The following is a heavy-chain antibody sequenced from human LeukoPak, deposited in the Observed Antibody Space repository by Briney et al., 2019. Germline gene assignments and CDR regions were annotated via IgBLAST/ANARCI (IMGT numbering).Heavy chain of an antibody. D-gene: IGHD6-25*01. CDR2: IGGDGSMT. V-gene: IGHV3-74*01. J-gene: IGHJ4*02. CDR3: ARENLAAAADY. CDR1: EFTFSAYW. Sequence: PGGSLRLSCAASEFTFSAYWMHWVRQAPGKGLVWVSRIGGDGSMTNYADSVKGRFTIPRDNAKNTLYLQMNSLRLEDTAVYYCARENLAAAADYWGQGTVVTVSS.